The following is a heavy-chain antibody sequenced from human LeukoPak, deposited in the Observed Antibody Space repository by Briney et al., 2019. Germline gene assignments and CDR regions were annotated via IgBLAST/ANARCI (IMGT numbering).Heavy chain of an antibody. CDR1: GYTLTELS. Sequence: ASVKVSCKVSGYTLTELSMHWVRQAPGKGLEWMGGFDPEDGETIYAQKFQGRATMTEDTSTDTAYMELSSLRSEDTAVYYCATNQQWLGHYYYYYGMDVWGQGTTVTVSS. D-gene: IGHD6-19*01. CDR2: FDPEDGET. CDR3: ATNQQWLGHYYYYYGMDV. V-gene: IGHV1-24*01. J-gene: IGHJ6*02.